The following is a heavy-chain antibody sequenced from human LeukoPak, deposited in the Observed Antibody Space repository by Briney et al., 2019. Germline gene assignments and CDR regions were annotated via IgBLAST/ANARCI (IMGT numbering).Heavy chain of an antibody. V-gene: IGHV4-59*08. CDR3: ARHEGLARPFDY. CDR2: IYSTGST. Sequence: SETLSLTCTVSGSSISNYYWSWIRQSPGKGLEWIGYIYSTGSTDYNPSLKSRVTISVETSKNQFSLRLSSVTAADTAVYFCARHEGLARPFDYWGQGTLVPVSS. CDR1: GSSISNYY. J-gene: IGHJ4*02. D-gene: IGHD6-19*01.